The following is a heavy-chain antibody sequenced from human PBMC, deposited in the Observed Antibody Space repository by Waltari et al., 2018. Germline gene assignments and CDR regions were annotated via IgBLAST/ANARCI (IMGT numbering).Heavy chain of an antibody. D-gene: IGHD2-15*01. CDR3: ASGSATFDY. J-gene: IGHJ4*02. Sequence: QVQLQESGPGLVKPSETLSLTCAVSGYSISSGYYWGWIRQPPGKGLEWIGSIYHSGRTYYNPSLKSRVTISVDTSKNQFSLKLSSVTAADTAVYYCASGSATFDYWGQGTLVTVSS. CDR2: IYHSGRT. V-gene: IGHV4-38-2*01. CDR1: GYSISSGYY.